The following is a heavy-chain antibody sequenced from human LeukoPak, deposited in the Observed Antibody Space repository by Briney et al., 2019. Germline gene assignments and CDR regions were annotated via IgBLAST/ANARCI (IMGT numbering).Heavy chain of an antibody. CDR3: ARALSSIAALVFSCFDY. Sequence: GGSLRLSCAASGFTLSSYKMHGLRQAPGKGLEWVAGILYDGSTEYYADSVKGRFTVSRDNSNNMLYLQMNSLRAEDTAIYYCARALSSIAALVFSCFDYWGQGTLVTVSS. CDR1: GFTLSSYK. V-gene: IGHV3-30*04. J-gene: IGHJ4*02. CDR2: ILYDGSTE. D-gene: IGHD6-6*01.